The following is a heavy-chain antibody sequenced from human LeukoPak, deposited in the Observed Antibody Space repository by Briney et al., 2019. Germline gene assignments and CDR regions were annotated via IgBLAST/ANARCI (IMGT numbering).Heavy chain of an antibody. CDR1: GVSIRNYY. D-gene: IGHD1-26*01. CDR2: VYYSGST. J-gene: IGHJ4*02. CDR3: ATQARIVGATGYFDY. Sequence: SETLSLTCTVSGVSIRNYYWSWIRQPPGKGLEWIGYVYYSGSTNYNPSLKSRVSISLDTSKNQVSLNLTSVTAADTAVYYCATQARIVGATGYFDYWGQGTLVTVSS. V-gene: IGHV4-59*03.